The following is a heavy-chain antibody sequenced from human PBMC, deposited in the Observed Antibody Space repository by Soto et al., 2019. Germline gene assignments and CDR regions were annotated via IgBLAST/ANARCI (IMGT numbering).Heavy chain of an antibody. CDR3: ARYLRNGFYYMDV. CDR1: DDSINSDY. V-gene: IGHV4-59*08. D-gene: IGHD3-3*01. CDR2: IYNSGST. J-gene: IGHJ6*03. Sequence: PSETLSLTCTVSDDSINSDYWSWVRQPPGKGLEWIGYIYNSGSTNYNPSLKSRVTMSLDPSKNQLSLKLSSVTAADTAVYYCARYLRNGFYYMDVWGEGTTVTVSS.